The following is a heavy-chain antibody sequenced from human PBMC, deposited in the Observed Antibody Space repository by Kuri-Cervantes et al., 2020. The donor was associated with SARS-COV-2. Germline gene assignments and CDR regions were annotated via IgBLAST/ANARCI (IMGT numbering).Heavy chain of an antibody. CDR3: ARDRCSVTNCYTGDAFDI. CDR1: GGSISSSSYY. Sequence: ESLKISCTVSGGSISSSSYYWGWIRQPPGKGLEWIGSIYYSGSTYYNPSLKSRVTISVDTSMTQFSLKLSSVTAADTAVYYCARDRCSVTNCYTGDAFDIWGQGRTVTVSS. D-gene: IGHD2-2*02. V-gene: IGHV4-39*07. CDR2: IYYSGST. J-gene: IGHJ3*02.